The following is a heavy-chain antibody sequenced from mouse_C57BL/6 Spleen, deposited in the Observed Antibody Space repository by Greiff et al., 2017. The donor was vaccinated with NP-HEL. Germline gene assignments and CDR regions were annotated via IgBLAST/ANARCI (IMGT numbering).Heavy chain of an antibody. J-gene: IGHJ4*01. CDR1: GFTFSDYG. CDR3: ARLLYDYDAMDY. V-gene: IGHV5-17*01. CDR2: ISSGSSTI. Sequence: EVHLVESGGGLVKPGGSLKLSCAASGFTFSDYGMHWVRQAPEKGLEWVAYISSGSSTIYYADTVKGRFTISRDNAKNTLFLQMTSLRSEDTAMYYCARLLYDYDAMDYWGQGTSVTVSS. D-gene: IGHD1-1*01.